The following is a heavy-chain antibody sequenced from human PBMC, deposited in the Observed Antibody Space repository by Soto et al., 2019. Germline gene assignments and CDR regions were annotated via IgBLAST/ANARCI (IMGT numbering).Heavy chain of an antibody. D-gene: IGHD2-2*02. CDR2: IKQDGSEK. Sequence: EVQLVESGGGLVQPGGSLRLSCAASGFTFSSYWMSWVRQAPGKGLEWVANIKQDGSEKYYVDSVKGRFTISRDNAKNSLYLQMNSLRAEDTAVYYCARRTDQLLYWSYYFDYWGQGTLVTVSS. J-gene: IGHJ4*02. CDR3: ARRTDQLLYWSYYFDY. CDR1: GFTFSSYW. V-gene: IGHV3-7*01.